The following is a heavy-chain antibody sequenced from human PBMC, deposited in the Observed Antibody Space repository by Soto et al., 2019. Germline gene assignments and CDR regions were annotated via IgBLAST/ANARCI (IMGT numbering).Heavy chain of an antibody. CDR2: ISPYTDDP. D-gene: IGHD2-2*01. J-gene: IGHJ5*02. CDR1: GNTFTNFG. Sequence: QGQLVQSGVEVKKPGASVKVSCSASGNTFTNFGVTWVRQAPGQGLEWMGWISPYTDDPSYAQKFQGRVNMTIDTSKSTAYLDLRSLTSDVTAVYYCARVIPGAEAWFHPWGQGTLVTVSS. V-gene: IGHV1-18*01. CDR3: ARVIPGAEAWFHP.